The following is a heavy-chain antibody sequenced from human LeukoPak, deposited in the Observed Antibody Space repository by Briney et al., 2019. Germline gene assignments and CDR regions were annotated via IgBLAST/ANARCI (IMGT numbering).Heavy chain of an antibody. CDR3: AKDHEYSYGHYFDY. Sequence: GGSLRLSCAASGFIFSSYGMHWVRQAPGKGLEWVAFIRYDGSNKYYADSVKGRFTISRDNSKNTLYLQMNSLRAEDTAVYYCAKDHEYSYGHYFDYWGQGTLVTVSS. CDR1: GFIFSSYG. J-gene: IGHJ4*02. CDR2: IRYDGSNK. V-gene: IGHV3-30*02. D-gene: IGHD5-18*01.